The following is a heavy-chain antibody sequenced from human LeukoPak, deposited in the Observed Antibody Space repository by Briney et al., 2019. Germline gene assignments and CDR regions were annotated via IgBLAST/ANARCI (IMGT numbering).Heavy chain of an antibody. V-gene: IGHV3-30*03. CDR3: ARDRAWNYFDY. D-gene: IGHD3-3*01. CDR2: ISNDGSRK. Sequence: GGSLRLSCAASEFDFSSHAMTWVRQAPGKGLEWVAIISNDGSRKYYGHSVEGRFTISRDNSKNTLYLQMDSLRAEDTAVYYCARDRAWNYFDYWGQGTLVTVSS. CDR1: EFDFSSHA. J-gene: IGHJ4*02.